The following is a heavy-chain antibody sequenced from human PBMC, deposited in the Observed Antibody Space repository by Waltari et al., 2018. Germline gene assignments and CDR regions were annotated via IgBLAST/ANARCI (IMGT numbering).Heavy chain of an antibody. CDR3: AREPTRELLLAYFQH. V-gene: IGHV3-21*01. CDR1: GFTFSSYS. J-gene: IGHJ1*01. CDR2: ISSSSSYI. Sequence: EVQLVESGGGLVKPGGSLRLSCAASGFTFSSYSMNWVRQAPGKGLEWVSSISSSSSYIYYADSVKGRFTIARDNAKNSLYLQMNSLRAEDTAVYYCAREPTRELLLAYFQHWGQGTLVTVSS. D-gene: IGHD1-26*01.